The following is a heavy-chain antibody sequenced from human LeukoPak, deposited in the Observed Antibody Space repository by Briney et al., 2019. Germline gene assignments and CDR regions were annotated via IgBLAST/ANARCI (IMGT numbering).Heavy chain of an antibody. CDR3: ARDFAGFTFGGVIGEYYFDY. J-gene: IGHJ4*02. V-gene: IGHV1-2*02. CDR1: GYTFTGCY. Sequence: ASVKVSCKASGYTFTGCYMHWVRQAPGQGLEWMGWINPNSGGTNYAQKFQGRVTMTRDTSISTAYMELSRLRSDDTAVYYCARDFAGFTFGGVIGEYYFDYWGQGTLVTVSS. CDR2: INPNSGGT. D-gene: IGHD3-16*02.